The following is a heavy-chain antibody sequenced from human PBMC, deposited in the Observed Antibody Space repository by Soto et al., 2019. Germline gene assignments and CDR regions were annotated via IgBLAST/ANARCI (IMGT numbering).Heavy chain of an antibody. CDR3: AREADYSTLDY. J-gene: IGHJ4*02. V-gene: IGHV4-61*01. D-gene: IGHD4-4*01. Sequence: SETLSVTCTVSGGSVSSGSYYWSWIRQPPGKGLEWIGYSYYSGSTNYNPSLKSRVTISVDTSKNQFSLKLSSVTAADTAVYYCAREADYSTLDYSGPVPLVTVSS. CDR2: SYYSGST. CDR1: GGSVSSGSYY.